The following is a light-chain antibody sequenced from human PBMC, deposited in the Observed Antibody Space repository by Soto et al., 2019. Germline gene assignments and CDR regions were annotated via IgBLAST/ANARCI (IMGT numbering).Light chain of an antibody. V-gene: IGLV2-14*03. CDR1: SSDVGGHDY. CDR3: SSYTRRSTLV. CDR2: DVS. Sequence: QSVLTQPRSVSGSPGQSVTISCTGTSSDVGGHDYVSWYQQHPGKVPKLLIYDVSNRPSGVSNRFSGSKSGNTASLTISGLQAEDDGDYYCSSYTRRSTLVFGTGTKLTVL. J-gene: IGLJ1*01.